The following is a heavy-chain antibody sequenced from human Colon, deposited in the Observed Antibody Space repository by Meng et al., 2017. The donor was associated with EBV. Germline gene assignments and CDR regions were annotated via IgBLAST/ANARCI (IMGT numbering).Heavy chain of an antibody. V-gene: IGHV4-30-2*01. D-gene: IGHD5-12*01. CDR1: GSSISSGGYS. CDR2: IYHSGST. J-gene: IGHJ4*02. Sequence: QLKASGSGLVKPSQTLSLTWAVSGSSISSGGYSWSWIRQPPGKGLEWLGNIYHSGSTYYNPSLKSRVTISVDRSKNVFSLKLTSVTAADTAVYYCARASVDMVYFDSWGQGILVTVSS. CDR3: ARASVDMVYFDS.